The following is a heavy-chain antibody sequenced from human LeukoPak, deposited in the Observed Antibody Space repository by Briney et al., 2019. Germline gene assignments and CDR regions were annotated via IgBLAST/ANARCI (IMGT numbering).Heavy chain of an antibody. D-gene: IGHD6-6*01. CDR2: IKQDGSEE. V-gene: IGHV3-7*01. CDR1: GFTSSRYW. Sequence: GGSLRLSCAASGFTSSRYWMSWVRQDPGKGLEWVANIKQDGSEEYYVGSVKGRFTISRDNAKNSLYLQMNSLRAEDTAVYYCARDEYRSSDYWGQGTLVTVHS. CDR3: ARDEYRSSDY. J-gene: IGHJ4*02.